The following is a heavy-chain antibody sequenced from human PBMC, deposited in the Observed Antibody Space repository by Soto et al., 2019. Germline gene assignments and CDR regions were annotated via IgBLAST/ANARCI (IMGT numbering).Heavy chain of an antibody. J-gene: IGHJ6*02. D-gene: IGHD3-3*01. CDR3: AKDLPRITIFGVVILYGMDV. CDR1: GFTFSSYG. V-gene: IGHV3-30*18. CDR2: ISYDGSNK. Sequence: GGSLRLSCAASGFTFSSYGMHWVRQSPGKGLEWVAVISYDGSNKYYADSVKGRFTISRDNSKNTLYLQMNSLRAEDTAVYYCAKDLPRITIFGVVILYGMDVWGQGTTVTSP.